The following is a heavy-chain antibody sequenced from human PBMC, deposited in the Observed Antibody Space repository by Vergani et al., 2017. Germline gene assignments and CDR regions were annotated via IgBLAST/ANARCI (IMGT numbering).Heavy chain of an antibody. CDR1: GFTFSDYY. D-gene: IGHD3-22*01. CDR2: ISSSSSYT. Sequence: QVQLVESGGGLVKPGGSLRLSCAASGFTFSDYYMSWIRQAPGKGLEWVSYISSSSSYTNYADSVKGRFTISRDNAKNSLYLQMNSLRAEETAVYYCAREGAGLGGDSSGPPAYWGQGTLVTVSS. J-gene: IGHJ4*02. V-gene: IGHV3-11*05. CDR3: AREGAGLGGDSSGPPAY.